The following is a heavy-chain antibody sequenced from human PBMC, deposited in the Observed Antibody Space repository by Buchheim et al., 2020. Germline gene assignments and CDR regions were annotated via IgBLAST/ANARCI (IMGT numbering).Heavy chain of an antibody. CDR2: IYSGGST. Sequence: EVQLVESGGGLVQPGGSLRLSCAASGFTVSSNYMSWVRQAPGKGLEWVSVIYSGGSTYYADSVKGRFTISRDNSKNTLYLQMNSLRAEDTAVYYCAREGAQLERLGLHYFDYWGQGTL. CDR3: AREGAQLERLGLHYFDY. CDR1: GFTVSSNY. V-gene: IGHV3-66*02. D-gene: IGHD1-1*01. J-gene: IGHJ4*02.